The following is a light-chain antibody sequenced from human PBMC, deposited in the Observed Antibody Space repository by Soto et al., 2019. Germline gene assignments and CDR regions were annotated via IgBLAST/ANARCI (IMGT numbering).Light chain of an antibody. V-gene: IGKV3-20*01. CDR3: QQYGSSPRT. CDR1: QSFRTSF. Sequence: EIVLTQSPGTLSFSPGERATLSCRASQSFRTSFLAWYQQKPCQAPRLLIYGASTRATGIPDRFSGSESGTDFTLTISRLEPEDFAVYYCQQYGSSPRTFGQGTKVEIK. J-gene: IGKJ1*01. CDR2: GAS.